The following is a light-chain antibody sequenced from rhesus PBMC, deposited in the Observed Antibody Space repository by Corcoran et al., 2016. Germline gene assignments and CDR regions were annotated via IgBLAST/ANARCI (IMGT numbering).Light chain of an antibody. CDR3: QQGNSNPYS. V-gene: IGKV1-74*01. Sequence: DIQMTQSPSSLSASVGDRVTITCRASENVNNYLHWYQQKQGKAPNLLIYKASTLQSGVPSRFSGSGSGTYFTLTISSLQPEDFATYYCQQGNSNPYSFGQGTKVEIK. CDR2: KAS. J-gene: IGKJ2*01. CDR1: ENVNNY.